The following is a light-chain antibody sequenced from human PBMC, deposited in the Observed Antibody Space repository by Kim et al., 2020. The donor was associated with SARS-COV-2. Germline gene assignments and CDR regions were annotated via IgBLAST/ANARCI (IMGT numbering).Light chain of an antibody. CDR2: AAS. Sequence: DIQMTQSPSSLSASVKDRVTITCRASQGIRNDLGWHQQRPGKAPKRLIYAASSLQSGVPSRFSGSGSGTEFTLTISSLQPADVTTYCCLNHNIHPRLPFGGGTKVDIK. J-gene: IGKJ4*01. CDR1: QGIRND. V-gene: IGKV1-17*01. CDR3: LNHNIHPRLP.